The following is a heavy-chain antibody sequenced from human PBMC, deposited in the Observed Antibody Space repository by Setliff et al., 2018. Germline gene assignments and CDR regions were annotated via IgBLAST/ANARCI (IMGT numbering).Heavy chain of an antibody. CDR1: GYTFTEYL. D-gene: IGHD3-10*01. CDR3: ARVGDYMGYYYNYYMDV. Sequence: SLKISCKGSGYTFTEYLIGWVRQMPGKGLEWMGIIFPGDSATKYSPSFQGQVTMSVDKSINTAYLQWSSLRASDTAIYYCARVGDYMGYYYNYYMDVWGKGTTVTSP. V-gene: IGHV5-51*01. J-gene: IGHJ6*03. CDR2: IFPGDSAT.